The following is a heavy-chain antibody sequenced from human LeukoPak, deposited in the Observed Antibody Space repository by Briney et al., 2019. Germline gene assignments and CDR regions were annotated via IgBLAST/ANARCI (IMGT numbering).Heavy chain of an antibody. D-gene: IGHD6-19*01. J-gene: IGHJ2*01. CDR2: IYYSGST. Sequence: TSETLSLTCTVSGGSIGSHYWSWIRQPPGKGLEWIGYIYYSGSTNYNPSLKSRVTISVDTSKNQYSLKLSSVTAADTAVYYCARGSGYSSGWYNFDLWGRGTLVTVSS. CDR3: ARGSGYSSGWYNFDL. CDR1: GGSIGSHY. V-gene: IGHV4-59*11.